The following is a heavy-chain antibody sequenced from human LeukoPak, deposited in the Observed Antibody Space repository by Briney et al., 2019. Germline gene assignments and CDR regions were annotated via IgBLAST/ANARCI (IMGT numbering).Heavy chain of an antibody. Sequence: GGSLRLSCAASGFTFSRYAMSWVRQAPGKGLEWVSAISGSGGSTSYADSVKGRFTISRDNSKNTLYLQMNSLRAEDTAVYYCAKFDSSGYPRAPLGYWGQGTLVTVSS. V-gene: IGHV3-23*01. CDR3: AKFDSSGYPRAPLGY. CDR2: ISGSGGST. J-gene: IGHJ4*02. D-gene: IGHD3-22*01. CDR1: GFTFSRYA.